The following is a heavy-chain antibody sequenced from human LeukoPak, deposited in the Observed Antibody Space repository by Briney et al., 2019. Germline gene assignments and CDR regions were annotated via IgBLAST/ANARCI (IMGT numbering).Heavy chain of an antibody. CDR2: FDPEDGET. V-gene: IGHV1-24*01. Sequence: GPVKVSCKVSGYTLTELSMHWVRQAPGKGLEWMGGFDPEDGETIYAQKFQGRVTMTEDTSTDTAYMELSSLRSEDTAVYYCATSGYYVDAFDIWGQGTMVTVSS. J-gene: IGHJ3*02. CDR1: GYTLTELS. D-gene: IGHD2/OR15-2a*01. CDR3: ATSGYYVDAFDI.